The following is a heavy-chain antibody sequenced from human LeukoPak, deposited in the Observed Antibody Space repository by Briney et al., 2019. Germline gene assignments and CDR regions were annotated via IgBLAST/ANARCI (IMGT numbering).Heavy chain of an antibody. V-gene: IGHV3-9*03. J-gene: IGHJ4*02. CDR2: INWNGNDI. Sequence: PGGSLRLSCAASGFTFSSYAMSWFRQAPGKGLQWVSGINWNGNDIGYADSVRGRFTISRDNAKDSLYLQMNNLRAEDMAIYYCAKDNSGWFGHYFESWGQGTLVTVSS. CDR3: AKDNSGWFGHYFES. D-gene: IGHD6-19*01. CDR1: GFTFSSYA.